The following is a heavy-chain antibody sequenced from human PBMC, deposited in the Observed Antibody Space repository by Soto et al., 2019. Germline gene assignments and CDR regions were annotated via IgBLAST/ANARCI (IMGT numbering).Heavy chain of an antibody. J-gene: IGHJ5*02. D-gene: IGHD1-26*01. V-gene: IGHV5-51*01. CDR1: GYTFTNYW. Sequence: GESLKISCKASGYTFTNYWIGWVRQMPGKGLEWMGIIYPDDSDTRYSPSFQGQVTISADRSITTAYLQWSSLKASDTAMYYCARHSKFISGSRFDPWGQGTLVTVS. CDR2: IYPDDSDT. CDR3: ARHSKFISGSRFDP.